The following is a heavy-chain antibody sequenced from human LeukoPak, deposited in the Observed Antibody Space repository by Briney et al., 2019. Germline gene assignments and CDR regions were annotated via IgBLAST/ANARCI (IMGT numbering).Heavy chain of an antibody. Sequence: ASVKVSCKPSGYTFTDYYMHWVRQAPGQGLEWMGWINPNNGGTNFAQKLQGRVTMTRDTSISTAYMELSGLTSDDTAVYYCSRGSVTDSLDYWGQGTLVTVSS. CDR1: GYTFTDYY. V-gene: IGHV1-2*02. D-gene: IGHD2-15*01. CDR2: INPNNGGT. J-gene: IGHJ4*02. CDR3: SRGSVTDSLDY.